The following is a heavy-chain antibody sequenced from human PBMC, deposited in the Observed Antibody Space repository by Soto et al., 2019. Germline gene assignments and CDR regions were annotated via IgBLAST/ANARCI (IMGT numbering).Heavy chain of an antibody. D-gene: IGHD5-12*01. Sequence: GESLKISCAASGFTFSDYYMSWIRQAPGKGLEWVSYISSSGSTIYYADSVKGRFTISRDNAKNSLYLQMNSLRAEDTAVYYWARDPGWNGYEWLDYWGQGTLVTVSS. J-gene: IGHJ4*02. CDR2: ISSSGSTI. CDR3: ARDPGWNGYEWLDY. V-gene: IGHV3-11*01. CDR1: GFTFSDYY.